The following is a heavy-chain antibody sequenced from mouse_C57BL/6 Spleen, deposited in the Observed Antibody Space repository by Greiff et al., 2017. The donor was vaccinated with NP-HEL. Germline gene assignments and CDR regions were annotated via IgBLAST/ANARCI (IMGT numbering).Heavy chain of an antibody. CDR1: GYAFTNYL. J-gene: IGHJ3*01. CDR3: ARGRDSGSSSWFAY. V-gene: IGHV1-54*01. D-gene: IGHD1-1*01. CDR2: INPGSGGT. Sequence: VQLQQSGAELVRPGTSVKVSCKASGYAFTNYLIEWVKQRPGQGLEWIGVINPGSGGTNYNEKFKGKATLTADKSSSTAYMQLSSLTSEDSAVYFCARGRDSGSSSWFAYWGQGTLVTVSA.